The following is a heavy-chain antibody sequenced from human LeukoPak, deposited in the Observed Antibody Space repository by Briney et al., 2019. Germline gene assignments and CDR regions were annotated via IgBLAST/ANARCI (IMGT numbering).Heavy chain of an antibody. V-gene: IGHV1-2*02. CDR3: ARDLPVSVDY. J-gene: IGHJ4*02. CDR2: INPNSGGT. CDR1: GYTFTDYY. Sequence: GASVKVSCKASGYTFTDYYMHWVRQAPGQGLEWMGWINPNSGGTKYAQNFQGRVTMTRDTSISTAYMELSSLRSDDTAVYYCARDLPVSVDYWGQGTLVTVSS.